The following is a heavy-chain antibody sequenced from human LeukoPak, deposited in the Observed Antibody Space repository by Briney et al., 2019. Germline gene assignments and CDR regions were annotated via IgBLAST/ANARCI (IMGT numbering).Heavy chain of an antibody. V-gene: IGHV7-4-1*02. Sequence: ASVKVSCKASGYTFTSYAMNWVRQAPGQGLEWMGWINTNTGNPTYAQGFTGRFVFSLDTSVSTAYLQISSLKAEDTAVYYCARNYYDFWSGYPWYYYYYYMDVWGKGTTVTVSS. CDR3: ARNYYDFWSGYPWYYYYYYMDV. J-gene: IGHJ6*03. CDR2: INTNTGNP. CDR1: GYTFTSYA. D-gene: IGHD3-3*01.